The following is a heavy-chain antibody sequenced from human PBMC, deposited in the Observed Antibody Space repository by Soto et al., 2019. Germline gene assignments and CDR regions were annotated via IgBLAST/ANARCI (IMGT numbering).Heavy chain of an antibody. D-gene: IGHD3-10*01. CDR2: TYTSGTT. CDR1: GGSVSSYY. V-gene: IGHV4-4*07. CDR3: ATNDYYNSGSYGY. Sequence: PSETLSLTCTVSGGSVSSYYWNWIRQPAGKGLEWIGRTYTSGTTNYNPSLKSRVTMSVDTSKNQFSLKLSSVTAADTAVYYCATNDYYNSGSYGYWGQGTLVTVSS. J-gene: IGHJ4*02.